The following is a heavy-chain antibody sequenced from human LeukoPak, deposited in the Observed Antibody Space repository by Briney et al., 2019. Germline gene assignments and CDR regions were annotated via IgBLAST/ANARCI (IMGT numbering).Heavy chain of an antibody. D-gene: IGHD4-17*01. CDR3: ARVRMTALFDY. V-gene: IGHV4-61*01. CDR1: GGSVSSGSYY. Sequence: SETLSLTCTVSGGSVSSGSYYWSWIRQPPGTGLEWIGYIYYSGSTNYNPSLKSRVTISVDTSKNQFSLKLSSVTAADTAVYYCARVRMTALFDYWGQGTLVTVSS. J-gene: IGHJ4*02. CDR2: IYYSGST.